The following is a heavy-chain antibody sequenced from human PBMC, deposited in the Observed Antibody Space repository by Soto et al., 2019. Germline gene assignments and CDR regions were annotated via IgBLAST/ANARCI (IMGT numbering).Heavy chain of an antibody. J-gene: IGHJ4*02. V-gene: IGHV3-7*01. Sequence: EVQLVESGGGLVQPGGSLRLSCAASGFTFSNYWMSWVRQTPGKGLEWVANIKQDGSEKYYVDSVKGRFTISRDNAKNALYLQMNSLRAEDTAVYYCATSRTFGYWGQGTLVTVSS. CDR2: IKQDGSEK. CDR1: GFTFSNYW. CDR3: ATSRTFGY. D-gene: IGHD6-13*01.